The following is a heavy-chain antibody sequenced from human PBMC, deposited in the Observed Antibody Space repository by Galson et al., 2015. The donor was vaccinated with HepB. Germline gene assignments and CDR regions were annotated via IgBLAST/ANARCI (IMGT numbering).Heavy chain of an antibody. D-gene: IGHD3-22*01. CDR1: GGTFSSYT. CDR2: IIPILGIA. V-gene: IGHV1-69*04. Sequence: SVKVSCKASGGTFSSYTISWVRQAPGQGLEWMGRIIPILGIANYAQKFQGRVTITADKSTSTAYMELSSLRSGDTAVYYCARDRFYYDSSEDHFDYWGQGTLVTVSS. J-gene: IGHJ4*02. CDR3: ARDRFYYDSSEDHFDY.